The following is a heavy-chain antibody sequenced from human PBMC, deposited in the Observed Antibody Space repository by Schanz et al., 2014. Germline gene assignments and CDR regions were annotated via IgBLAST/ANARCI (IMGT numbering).Heavy chain of an antibody. Sequence: QVQLVESGGGVVQPGRSLRLSCAAYGFTLSSYAMHWVRQAPGKGLEWVSVIYSGIGAHYADSVKDRFTVSRDNSKNTIYVQMNSTRAVDMAVLNCAKGMGYCSGGACYDYYYYGLDVWGQGTTVTVSS. CDR2: IYSGIGA. J-gene: IGHJ6*02. D-gene: IGHD2-15*01. CDR3: AKGMGYCSGGACYDYYYYGLDV. CDR1: GFTLSSYA. V-gene: IGHV3-NL1*01.